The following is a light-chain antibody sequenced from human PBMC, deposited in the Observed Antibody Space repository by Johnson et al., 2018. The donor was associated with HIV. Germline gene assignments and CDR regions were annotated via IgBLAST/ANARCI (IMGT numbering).Light chain of an antibody. CDR2: ENN. CDR1: SSNSGNNY. V-gene: IGLV1-51*02. Sequence: QSVLTQPPSVSAAPGQKVTISCSGSSSNSGNNYVSWYQQLPGTAPKLLIYENNKRPSGIPARFSGSKSGTSATLGITGLQTGDEADYYCGTWDSSLSAYVFGTGTKVTVL. J-gene: IGLJ1*01. CDR3: GTWDSSLSAYV.